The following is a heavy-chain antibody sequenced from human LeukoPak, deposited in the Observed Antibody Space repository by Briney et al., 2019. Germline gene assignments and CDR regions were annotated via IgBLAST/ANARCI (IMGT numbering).Heavy chain of an antibody. J-gene: IGHJ3*02. CDR2: ISSSGATI. V-gene: IGHV3-48*03. CDR1: GSTFSS. Sequence: GGSLRLSCAASGSTFSSFSTYDFNWVRQAPGKGLEWVSYISSSGATIYYADSVKGRFTVSRDDAKNSLYLQMNSLRAEDTAIYYCARDLVSGAYTFDIWGQGTMVTVSS. CDR3: ARDLVSGAYTFDI. D-gene: IGHD3-16*01.